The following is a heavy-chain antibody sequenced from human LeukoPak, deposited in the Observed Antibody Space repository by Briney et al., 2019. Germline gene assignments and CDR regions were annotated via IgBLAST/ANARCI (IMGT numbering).Heavy chain of an antibody. CDR1: GYTFTTYG. CDR2: INPNSGGT. Sequence: ASVKVSCKASGYTFTTYGISWVRQAPGQGLEWMGRINPNSGGTNYAQKFQGRVTMTRDTSISTAYMELSRLRSDDTAVYYCARDRSDPLWRYFDPWGQGTLVTVSS. V-gene: IGHV1-2*06. J-gene: IGHJ5*02. CDR3: ARDRSDPLWRYFDP. D-gene: IGHD5-12*01.